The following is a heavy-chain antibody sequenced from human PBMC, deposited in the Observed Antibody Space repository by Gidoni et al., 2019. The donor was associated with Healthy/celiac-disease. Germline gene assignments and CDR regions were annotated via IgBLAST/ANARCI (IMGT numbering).Heavy chain of an antibody. CDR1: GRSVSSCRYY. D-gene: IGHD4-17*01. CDR2: IYYSGST. V-gene: IGHV4-61*01. Sequence: QVQLQESGPGLVKPSETLSLTCTVSGRSVSSCRYYWSWIRPPPGKGLEWIGYIYYSGSTNYNPSLKSRVTISVDTSKNQFSLKLSSVTAADTAVYYCARARWTTVTPYYFDYWGQGTLVTVSS. J-gene: IGHJ4*02. CDR3: ARARWTTVTPYYFDY.